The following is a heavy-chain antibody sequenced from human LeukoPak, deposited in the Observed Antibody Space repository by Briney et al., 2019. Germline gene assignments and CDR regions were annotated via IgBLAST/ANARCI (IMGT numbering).Heavy chain of an antibody. J-gene: IGHJ4*02. CDR2: INPNSGDS. V-gene: IGHV1-2*02. CDR1: AYTFTDYY. Sequence: ASVKVSCKASAYTFTDYYLHWVRQAPGQGLEWMGWINPNSGDSNFARKFHGRVTMTSGTSISTAYMELIWLRSDDTAVYYCAKDRVVAAATSADYWGQGTLVTVST. CDR3: AKDRVVAAATSADY. D-gene: IGHD2-15*01.